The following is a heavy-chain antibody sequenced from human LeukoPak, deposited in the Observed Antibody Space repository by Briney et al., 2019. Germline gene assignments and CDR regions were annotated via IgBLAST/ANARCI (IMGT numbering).Heavy chain of an antibody. V-gene: IGHV3-48*01. Sequence: GGSLRLSCAASGFTFSDYYMNWVRQAPGKGLEWVSYISSSSSTIYYADSVKGRFTISRDNGKNSLYLQMNSLRAEDTAVYYCARDSGNSGYDYDYWGQGTLVTVSS. CDR3: ARDSGNSGYDYDY. D-gene: IGHD5-12*01. CDR1: GFTFSDYY. J-gene: IGHJ4*02. CDR2: ISSSSSTI.